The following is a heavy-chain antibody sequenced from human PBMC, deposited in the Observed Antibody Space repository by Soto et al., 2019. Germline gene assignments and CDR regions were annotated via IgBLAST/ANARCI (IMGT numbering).Heavy chain of an antibody. CDR3: ARMVGYSNYD. V-gene: IGHV3-53*01. J-gene: IGHJ4*02. D-gene: IGHD4-4*01. CDR1: GFTVSNNY. Sequence: GGSLRLSCAVSGFTVSNNYMSWVRQAPGKGLEGVSVIYSGGYTAYADSVKGRFTISRDNAKNSLYLQMNSLRAEDTAVYYCARMVGYSNYDWGQGTLVTVSS. CDR2: IYSGGYT.